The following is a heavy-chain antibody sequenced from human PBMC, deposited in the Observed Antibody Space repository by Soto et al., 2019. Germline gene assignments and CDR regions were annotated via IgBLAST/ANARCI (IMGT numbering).Heavy chain of an antibody. J-gene: IGHJ6*02. CDR3: AREYSGYENYYYYGMDV. CDR1: GYTFTGYY. V-gene: IGHV1-2*04. Sequence: ASLKFSCKASGYTFTGYYMHWVRQAPGQGLEWMGWINPNSGGTNYAQKFQGWVTMTRDTSISTAYMELSRLRSDDTAVYYCAREYSGYENYYYYGMDVWGQGTTVTVSS. D-gene: IGHD5-12*01. CDR2: INPNSGGT.